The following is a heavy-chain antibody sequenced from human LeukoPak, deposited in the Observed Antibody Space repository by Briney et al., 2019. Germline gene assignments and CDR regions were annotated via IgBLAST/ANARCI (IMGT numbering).Heavy chain of an antibody. D-gene: IGHD6-13*01. V-gene: IGHV4-34*01. CDR2: INHSGST. J-gene: IGHJ6*03. CDR1: GGSFSGYY. CDR3: AGISSSWSGDYYYYMDV. Sequence: PSETLSLTCAVYGGSFSGYYWSWIRQPPGKGLEWIGEINHSGSTNYNPSLKSRVTISVDTSKNQFSLKLSSVTAADTAVYYCAGISSSWSGDYYYYMDVWGKGTTVTISS.